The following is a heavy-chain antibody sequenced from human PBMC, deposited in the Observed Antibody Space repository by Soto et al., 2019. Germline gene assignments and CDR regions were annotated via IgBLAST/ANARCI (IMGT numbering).Heavy chain of an antibody. Sequence: ETLSLTCAVYGGSFSGYYWSWIRQPPGKGLEWIGEINHSGSTNYNPSLKSRVTISVDTSKNQFSLKLSSVTAADTAVYYCARDFGLRLGELSSDAFDIWGQGTMVTVSS. CDR1: GGSFSGYY. D-gene: IGHD3-16*02. CDR3: ARDFGLRLGELSSDAFDI. J-gene: IGHJ3*02. V-gene: IGHV4-34*01. CDR2: INHSGST.